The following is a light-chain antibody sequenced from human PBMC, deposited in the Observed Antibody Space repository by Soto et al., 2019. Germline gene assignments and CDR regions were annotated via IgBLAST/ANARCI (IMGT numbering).Light chain of an antibody. CDR1: QSVLYSSYNKSY. V-gene: IGKV4-1*01. CDR2: WAS. CDR3: QQYHSPLIP. J-gene: IGKJ5*01. Sequence: DIALTQSPDSLTLSLGERATINCKSSQSVLYSSYNKSYLAWYQVQPGRPPKTLFSWASTREPGVPDRFSRSGSGREFNLTISRPQAEDVEVYYCQQYHSPLIPFGQGKRLEIK.